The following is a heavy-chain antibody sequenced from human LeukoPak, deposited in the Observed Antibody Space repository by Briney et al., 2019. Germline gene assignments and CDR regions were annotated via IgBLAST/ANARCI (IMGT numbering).Heavy chain of an antibody. CDR1: GGSISSYY. Sequence: PSETLSLTCTVSGGSISSYYWSWIRQPPGKGLEWIGYIYYSGSTNYNPSLQSRVTISVDTSKNQFSLKLSSATAADTALYYCARGGRWLQSGLIYWGEGNLVTVYS. D-gene: IGHD5-24*01. V-gene: IGHV4-59*12. CDR3: ARGGRWLQSGLIY. CDR2: IYYSGST. J-gene: IGHJ4*02.